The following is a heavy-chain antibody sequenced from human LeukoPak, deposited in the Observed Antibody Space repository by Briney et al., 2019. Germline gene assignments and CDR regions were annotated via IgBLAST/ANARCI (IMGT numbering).Heavy chain of an antibody. Sequence: GRSLRLSCAASGFTFDDYAMHWVRQAPGKGLEWVSVIYSGGSTYYADSVKGRFTISRDNSKNTLYLQMNSLRAEDTAVYYCAGAVAGTSIDYWGQGTLVTVSS. V-gene: IGHV3-53*01. CDR1: GFTFDDYA. J-gene: IGHJ4*02. CDR2: IYSGGST. CDR3: AGAVAGTSIDY. D-gene: IGHD6-19*01.